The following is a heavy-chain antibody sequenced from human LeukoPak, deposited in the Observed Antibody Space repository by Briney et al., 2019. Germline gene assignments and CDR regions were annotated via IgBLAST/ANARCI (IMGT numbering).Heavy chain of an antibody. D-gene: IGHD2-2*02. J-gene: IGHJ4*02. CDR1: GFTFSLYP. V-gene: IGHV3-30*01. CDR2: ISNGGSDK. Sequence: GGSLRLYCAASGFTFSLYPMPWVRQAPGKGLEWVAVISNGGSDKYYAESVKGRFNISRDNSKSTLYLQMNSLSAEDKAVYYCARDVGDCSSSSCYIPADWWGQGTLVNVSS. CDR3: ARDVGDCSSSSCYIPADW.